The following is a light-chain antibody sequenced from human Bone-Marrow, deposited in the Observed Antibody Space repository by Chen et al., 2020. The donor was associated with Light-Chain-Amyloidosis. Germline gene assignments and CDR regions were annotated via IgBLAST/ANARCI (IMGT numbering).Light chain of an antibody. CDR3: QSADSSGTYEVI. Sequence: SYQLTQPPQVSASTGQMARLTCSGDDLPTKYAYWYQQKPGQAPVLVIHRDTERPSGISERFSGSSSGTTATLTISGVQAEDEADYHCQSADSSGTYEVIFGGGTKLTVL. J-gene: IGLJ2*01. CDR1: DLPTKY. V-gene: IGLV3-25*03. CDR2: RDT.